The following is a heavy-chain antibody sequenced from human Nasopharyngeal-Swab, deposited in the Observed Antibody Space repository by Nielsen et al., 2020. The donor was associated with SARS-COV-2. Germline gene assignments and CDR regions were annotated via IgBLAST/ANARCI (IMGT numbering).Heavy chain of an antibody. Sequence: ASVKVSCKASGYTFTTYYIHWVRQAPGQGLKWMGRIDPNGGGIHYPQNFQGRVTITTDTSATTAYMELRSLRSEDTAIYYCAVYSFVHQDAFDIWGQGTSVTVSS. CDR3: AVYSFVHQDAFDI. CDR1: GYTFTTYY. CDR2: IDPNGGGI. D-gene: IGHD4-11*01. V-gene: IGHV1-46*01. J-gene: IGHJ3*02.